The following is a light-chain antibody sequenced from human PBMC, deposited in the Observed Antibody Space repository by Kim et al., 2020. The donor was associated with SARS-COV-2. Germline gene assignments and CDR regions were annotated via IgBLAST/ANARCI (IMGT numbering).Light chain of an antibody. J-gene: IGKJ2*01. Sequence: LSPGERATLPCRASQNLSPPSVAWYQQKPGQAPRLVIYGASSRATGIPDRFSGSGSGTDFTLTISRLEPEDFAVYHCHQYGSSPPTFGQGTKLEI. CDR1: QNLSPPS. CDR3: HQYGSSPPT. V-gene: IGKV3-20*01. CDR2: GAS.